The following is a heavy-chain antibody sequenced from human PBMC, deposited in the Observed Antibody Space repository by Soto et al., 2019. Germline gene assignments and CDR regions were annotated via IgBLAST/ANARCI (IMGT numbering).Heavy chain of an antibody. J-gene: IGHJ6*02. Sequence: EVQLVESGGGLVKPGGSLRLSCAASGFTLSTYNMNWVRQAPGKGLEWVSAISSSSNHIYYADSVKGRFTISRDNANNSLYLQMNSLTAEDTAIYYCAKYRGRVSPVSGGMDVWGQGTTVNVSS. CDR1: GFTLSTYN. V-gene: IGHV3-21*01. D-gene: IGHD3-10*01. CDR3: AKYRGRVSPVSGGMDV. CDR2: ISSSSNHI.